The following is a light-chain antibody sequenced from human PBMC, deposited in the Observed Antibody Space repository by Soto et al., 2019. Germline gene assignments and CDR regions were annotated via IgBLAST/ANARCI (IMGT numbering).Light chain of an antibody. J-gene: IGLJ2*01. CDR3: QSYDSSLSGVI. CDR2: GDT. CDR1: SSNIGAGYD. Sequence: QLVLTQPPSVSGAPGQRVTISCTGSSSNIGAGYDVHWYLQLPGTAPKLLVYGDTNRPSGVPDRFSGSKSGTSASLAITGLQAEDEADYYCQSYDSSLSGVIFGGGTKVTVL. V-gene: IGLV1-40*01.